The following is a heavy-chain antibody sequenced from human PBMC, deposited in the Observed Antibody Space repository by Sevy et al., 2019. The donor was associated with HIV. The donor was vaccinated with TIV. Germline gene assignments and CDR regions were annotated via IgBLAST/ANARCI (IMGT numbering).Heavy chain of an antibody. Sequence: GGSLRLSCAASGFIFSSYGMHWVRQAPGKGLEWVTIISYAATSKYYADSVKGRFTISRDNSENILYLQMNSLRTDDTAVYYCVKGGVTWELLDYWGQGTLVTVS. CDR3: VKGGVTWELLDY. CDR1: GFIFSSYG. D-gene: IGHD1-26*01. J-gene: IGHJ4*02. CDR2: ISYAATSK. V-gene: IGHV3-30*18.